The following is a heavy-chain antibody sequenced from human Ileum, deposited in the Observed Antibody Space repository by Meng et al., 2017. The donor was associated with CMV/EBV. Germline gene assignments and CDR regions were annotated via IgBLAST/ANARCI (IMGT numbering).Heavy chain of an antibody. CDR3: VRQVVAASFDY. Sequence: GQLQEAGPGLVKPSQTLSLTGTVSGGSITSGNYYWSWIRQPPGRGLEWIGYIYYSGSPYYKPSLKSRVTISLDTSKNQFSLNLRSVTATDSAVYYCVRQVVAASFDYWGQGALVTASS. D-gene: IGHD2-15*01. CDR1: GGSITSGNYY. V-gene: IGHV4-30-4*08. CDR2: IYYSGSP. J-gene: IGHJ4*02.